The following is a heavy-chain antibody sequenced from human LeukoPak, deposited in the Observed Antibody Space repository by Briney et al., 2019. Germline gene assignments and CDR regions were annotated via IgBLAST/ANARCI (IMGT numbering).Heavy chain of an antibody. Sequence: GGSLRLSCSASGFTISRYGMHWVRQAPGKGLEYVSAIVSNGDSTYYADSVKGRFTISRNNAKNTLYLQMSSLRPDDTAVYYCVNPGWYYDSSGDSYYYSIEVWRQGTTVTVSS. D-gene: IGHD3-22*01. J-gene: IGHJ6*01. CDR1: GFTISRYG. CDR2: IVSNGDST. V-gene: IGHV3-64D*09. CDR3: VNPGWYYDSSGDSYYYSIEV.